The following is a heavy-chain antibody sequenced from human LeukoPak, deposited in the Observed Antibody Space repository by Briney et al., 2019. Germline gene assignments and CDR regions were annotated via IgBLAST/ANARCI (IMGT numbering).Heavy chain of an antibody. J-gene: IGHJ4*02. CDR1: GYTFTTYA. D-gene: IGHD3-10*01. CDR2: INTGNGNT. V-gene: IGHV1-3*04. CDR3: AEGSGSYYDY. Sequence: ASVKVSRKASGYTFTTYAMHWVRQAPGQRLEWMGWINTGNGNTKYSQKFQGRVTITRDTSASTVYMELSSLRSEDTAVYYCAEGSGSYYDYWGQGTLVTVSS.